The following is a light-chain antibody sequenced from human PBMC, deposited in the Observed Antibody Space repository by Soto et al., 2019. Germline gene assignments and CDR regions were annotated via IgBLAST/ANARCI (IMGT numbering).Light chain of an antibody. Sequence: DIQLTQSQSSLSASLGERVTITFRASQGISNYLAWYQQKPGKVPKLLIYAASNLQSGVPSRFSGSGSGTGFTLTISSLQPEDVAAYYCQKYSSAPRTFGGGTKVDIK. CDR1: QGISNY. CDR3: QKYSSAPRT. V-gene: IGKV1-27*01. J-gene: IGKJ4*01. CDR2: AAS.